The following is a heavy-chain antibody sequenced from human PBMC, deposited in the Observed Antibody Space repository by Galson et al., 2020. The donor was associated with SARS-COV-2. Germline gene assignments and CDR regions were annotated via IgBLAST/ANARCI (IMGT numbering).Heavy chain of an antibody. CDR3: ARDLFGFYDSLAFDI. Sequence: SETLSLTCTVSGGSIRDYHCSWIRQPPGKRLESIGYISSSGSTNYSPSLKRRVTISVDTSKNQLSLKLSSVTAADTAVYYCARDLFGFYDSLAFDIWGQGTMVAVSS. D-gene: IGHD3-22*01. V-gene: IGHV4-59*13. CDR2: ISSSGST. J-gene: IGHJ3*02. CDR1: GGSIRDYH.